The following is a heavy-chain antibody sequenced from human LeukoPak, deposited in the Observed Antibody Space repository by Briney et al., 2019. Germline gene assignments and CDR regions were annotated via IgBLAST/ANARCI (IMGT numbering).Heavy chain of an antibody. D-gene: IGHD6-19*01. J-gene: IGHJ4*02. Sequence: SETLSLTCTVSGGSISSGGYYWSWIRQHPGKGLEWIGYIYYSGSTYYNPSLKSRVTISVDTSKNQFSLKLSSVTAADTAVYYCARDTKKRYSSGWGYYFDYWGQGTLVTVSS. V-gene: IGHV4-31*03. CDR3: ARDTKKRYSSGWGYYFDY. CDR2: IYYSGST. CDR1: GGSISSGGYY.